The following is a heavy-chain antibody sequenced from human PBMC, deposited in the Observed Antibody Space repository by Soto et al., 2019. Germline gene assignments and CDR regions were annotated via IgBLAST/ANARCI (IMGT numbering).Heavy chain of an antibody. Sequence: HPGGSLRLSCAASGFSFSGSAMHWVRQASGKGLEWVGRIRSKPNSYANSYAASVKGRFTISRDDSKNTAYLQMNSLKTEDTAVYYCTRTTAQFQLLSPPVWGQGTTVTVSS. CDR1: GFSFSGSA. CDR3: TRTTAQFQLLSPPV. CDR2: IRSKPNSYAN. V-gene: IGHV3-73*01. J-gene: IGHJ6*02. D-gene: IGHD2-2*01.